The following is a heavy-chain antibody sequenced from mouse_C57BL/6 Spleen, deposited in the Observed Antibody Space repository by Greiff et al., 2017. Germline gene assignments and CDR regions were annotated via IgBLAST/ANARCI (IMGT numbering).Heavy chain of an antibody. CDR3: AIYYCNSCSMDY. V-gene: IGHV1-39*01. Sequence: EVQLQQSGPELVKPGASVTISCTASGYSFTDYNMHWVKQSNGQSLEWFGVFNPHYGTTNYNQKFKGKSTLTVDKSSSTAYMQLNSLTSEDSAVYYCAIYYCNSCSMDYWGQGTSVTVSS. CDR1: GYSFTDYN. D-gene: IGHD2-1*01. CDR2: FNPHYGTT. J-gene: IGHJ4*01.